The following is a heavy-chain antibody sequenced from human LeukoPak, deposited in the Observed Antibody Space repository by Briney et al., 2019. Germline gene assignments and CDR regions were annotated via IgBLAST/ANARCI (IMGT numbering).Heavy chain of an antibody. CDR2: IIPIFGTA. Sequence: SVTVSCKASGGTFSSYAISWVRQAPGQGLEWMGGIIPIFGTANYAQKFQGRVTITTDESTSTAYMELSSLRSEDTAVYYCARATIVYQTVGYFDYWGQGTLVTVSS. J-gene: IGHJ4*02. V-gene: IGHV1-69*05. D-gene: IGHD3-9*01. CDR3: ARATIVYQTVGYFDY. CDR1: GGTFSSYA.